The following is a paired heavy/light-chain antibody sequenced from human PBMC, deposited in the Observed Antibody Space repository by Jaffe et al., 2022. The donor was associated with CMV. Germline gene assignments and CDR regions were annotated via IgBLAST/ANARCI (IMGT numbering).Heavy chain of an antibody. Sequence: QVQLQESGPGLVKPSQTLSLTCTVSGGSISSGGYYWSWIRQHPGKGLEWIGYIYYSGSTYYNPSLKSRVTISVDTSKNQFSLKLSSVTAADTAVYYCARGLLYGSGDYYGMDVWGQGTTVTVSS. J-gene: IGHJ6*02. V-gene: IGHV4-31*03. CDR2: IYYSGST. CDR1: GGSISSGGYY. CDR3: ARGLLYGSGDYYGMDV. D-gene: IGHD3-10*01.
Light chain of an antibody. J-gene: IGKJ4*01. CDR1: QGISSY. CDR3: QQLNSYPF. V-gene: IGKV1-9*01. Sequence: IQLTQSPSSLSASVGDRVTITCRASQGISSYLAWYQQKPGKAPKLLIYAASTLQSGVPSRFSGSGSGTDFTLTISSLQPEDFATYYCQQLNSYPFFGGGTKVEIK. CDR2: AAS.